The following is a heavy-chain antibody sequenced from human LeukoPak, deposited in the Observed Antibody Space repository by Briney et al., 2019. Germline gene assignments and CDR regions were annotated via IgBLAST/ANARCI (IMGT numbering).Heavy chain of an antibody. CDR3: ARVNFGDDY. CDR1: GFTFSSIP. D-gene: IGHD4-17*01. V-gene: IGHV3-23*01. J-gene: IGHJ4*02. CDR2: ASETGDHT. Sequence: PGGSLRLSCAASGFTFSSIPMSSVRQAPGTGLQWVSSASETGDHTYYADSVKGRFTISRDNSMNTVYLQMNSLRAEETAVYYCARVNFGDDYWGQGTLVSVST.